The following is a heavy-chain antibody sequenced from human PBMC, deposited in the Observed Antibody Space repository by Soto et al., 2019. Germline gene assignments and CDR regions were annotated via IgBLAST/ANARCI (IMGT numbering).Heavy chain of an antibody. J-gene: IGHJ4*02. D-gene: IGHD5-12*01. V-gene: IGHV1-18*04. CDR2: ISAYNGNT. Sequence: ASVKVSCQASGYTVTSYGISWVRQAPGQGLEWMGWISAYNGNTNYAQKLQGRVTMTTDTSTSTAYMELRSLRSDDTAVYYCAREVDIVATREYYFDYWGQGTLVTVSS. CDR1: GYTVTSYG. CDR3: AREVDIVATREYYFDY.